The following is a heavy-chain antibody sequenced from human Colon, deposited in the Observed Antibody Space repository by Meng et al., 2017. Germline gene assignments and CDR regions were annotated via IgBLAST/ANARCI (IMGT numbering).Heavy chain of an antibody. J-gene: IGHJ4*02. CDR1: RYSSSTSYY. D-gene: IGHD3-22*01. V-gene: IGHV4-38-2*01. CDR3: ARTIYSSSVDY. Sequence: QVRLQASGRRLLTPSGTPPLTFSFSRYSSSTSYYVGWIRQTPGKGLEWIASIDRSGTTYYNPSLESRVTISLATSKTHFSLRLNSVTAADTAVYFCARTIYSSSVDYWGQGTLVTVSS. CDR2: IDRSGTT.